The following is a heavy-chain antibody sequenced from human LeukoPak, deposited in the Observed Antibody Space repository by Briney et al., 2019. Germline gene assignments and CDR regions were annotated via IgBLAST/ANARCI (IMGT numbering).Heavy chain of an antibody. J-gene: IGHJ6*02. V-gene: IGHV4-61*08. CDR3: ARGHGYYDFWSGYYTQIYHYGMDV. CDR2: IYYSGST. Sequence: SETLSLTCTVSAGSISSGGYYWSWIRQPPGKGLEWIVYIYYSGSTNYNPSLKSRVTISVDTSKNQFSLKLSSVTAADTAVYYCARGHGYYDFWSGYYTQIYHYGMDVWGQGTTVTVSS. CDR1: AGSISSGGYY. D-gene: IGHD3-3*01.